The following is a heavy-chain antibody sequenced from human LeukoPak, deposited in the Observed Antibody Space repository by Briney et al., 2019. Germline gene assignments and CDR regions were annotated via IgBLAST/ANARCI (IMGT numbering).Heavy chain of an antibody. J-gene: IGHJ2*01. Sequence: PGGSLRLSCAASGFSFSTYGMHWVRQAPGKGLEWVAVIWYDGSKAYYADSVKGRFTISRDNSKNTLYLQMNSLRAEDTAVYYCARVWTDFDLWGRGTLVTVSS. D-gene: IGHD2-21*01. CDR3: ARVWTDFDL. V-gene: IGHV3-33*01. CDR2: IWYDGSKA. CDR1: GFSFSTYG.